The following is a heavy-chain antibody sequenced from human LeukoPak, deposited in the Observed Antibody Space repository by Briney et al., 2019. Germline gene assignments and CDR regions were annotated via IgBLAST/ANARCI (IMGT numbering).Heavy chain of an antibody. Sequence: GGTLRLSCAASGFTFSSYGMSWVRPAPGKGLEWVSAISGSGGSTYYADSVKGRFTISRDNCKNTLYLQMNSLRAEDTAVYYCARDPVEWGLPGLDSWGQGTLVIVSS. CDR2: ISGSGGST. CDR1: GFTFSSYG. CDR3: ARDPVEWGLPGLDS. D-gene: IGHD1-26*01. V-gene: IGHV3-23*01. J-gene: IGHJ4*02.